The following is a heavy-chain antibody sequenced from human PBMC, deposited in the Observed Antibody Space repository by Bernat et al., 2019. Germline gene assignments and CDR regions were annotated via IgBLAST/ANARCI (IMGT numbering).Heavy chain of an antibody. Sequence: QVQLVESGGGVVQPGTSLRLSCAASGFTLSSYGMHWVRQAPGKGLEWAAIIWYDGSNKYYADSVKGRFTISRDNSKNTLYLQMNSLRAEDTAVYYCARDRGSGTSHGGYLDLWGRGTLVTVSS. CDR1: GFTLSSYG. CDR3: ARDRGSGTSHGGYLDL. V-gene: IGHV3-33*01. D-gene: IGHD1-26*01. CDR2: IWYDGSNK. J-gene: IGHJ2*01.